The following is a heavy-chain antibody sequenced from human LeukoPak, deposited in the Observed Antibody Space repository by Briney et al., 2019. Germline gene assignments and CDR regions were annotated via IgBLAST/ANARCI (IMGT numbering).Heavy chain of an antibody. Sequence: PGGSLRLSCTASGFTFSYYEMNWVRQAPGKGLEWVSATSGSGSSPNYSDSVKGRFSISRDNSKNTLYLQMNSLRAEDTAVYYCAKTTGGNAYDYIDYWGQGTLVTVSS. CDR3: AKTTGGNAYDYIDY. CDR1: GFTFSYYE. D-gene: IGHD5-12*01. V-gene: IGHV3-23*01. J-gene: IGHJ4*02. CDR2: TSGSGSSP.